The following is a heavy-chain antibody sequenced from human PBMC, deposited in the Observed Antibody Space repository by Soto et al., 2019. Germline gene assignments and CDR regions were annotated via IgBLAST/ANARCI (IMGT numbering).Heavy chain of an antibody. CDR3: AKDRGSRSWDPIFDF. J-gene: IGHJ4*02. CDR2: ISWNSAAI. V-gene: IGHV3-9*01. CDR1: GFTFDDYA. Sequence: SLRLSCAASGFTFDDYAIHWVRQAPGKGLEWVSGISWNSAAIDYAVSVKGRFTIVRDNAMNSLYLQMNHLRPEDTAFYYCAKDRGSRSWDPIFDFWGQGILVTVSS. D-gene: IGHD6-13*01.